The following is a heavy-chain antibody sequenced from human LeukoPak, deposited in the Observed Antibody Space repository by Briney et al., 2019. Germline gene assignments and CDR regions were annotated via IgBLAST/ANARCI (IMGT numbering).Heavy chain of an antibody. Sequence: ASVKVSCKASGYTFTGYYMHWVRQAPGQGLEWMRRINPNSGGTNYAQKFQGRVTMTRDTSISTAYMELSRLRSDDTAVYYCARGLDYDILTGYFRDYWGQGTLVTVSS. CDR3: ARGLDYDILTGYFRDY. J-gene: IGHJ4*02. D-gene: IGHD3-9*01. CDR2: INPNSGGT. V-gene: IGHV1-2*06. CDR1: GYTFTGYY.